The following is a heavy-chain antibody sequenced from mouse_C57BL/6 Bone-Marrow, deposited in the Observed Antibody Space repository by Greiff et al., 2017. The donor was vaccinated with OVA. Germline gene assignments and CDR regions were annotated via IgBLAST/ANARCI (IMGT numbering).Heavy chain of an antibody. CDR2: IDPENGDT. V-gene: IGHV14-4*01. CDR3: TTNYR. Sequence: VHVKQSGAELVRPGASVKLSCTASGFNIKDDYMHWVKQRPEQGLEWIGWIDPENGDTEYASKFQGKATITADTSSNTAYLQLSSLTSEDTAVYYCTTNYRGGQGTLVTVSA. J-gene: IGHJ3*01. D-gene: IGHD2-12*01. CDR1: GFNIKDDY.